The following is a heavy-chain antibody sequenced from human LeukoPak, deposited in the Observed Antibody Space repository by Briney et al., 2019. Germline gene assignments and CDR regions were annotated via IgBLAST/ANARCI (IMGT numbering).Heavy chain of an antibody. V-gene: IGHV3-23*01. J-gene: IGHJ4*02. CDR3: ARDGIQLPDTLDY. CDR1: GFTFNNYA. Sequence: GGSLRLSCAASGFTFNNYAMIWVRQAPGKGLQWVSTINGGDNGDNTYYADSVKGRFTVSRDNSKNTVYLQMNSLRVEDTAVYYCARDGIQLPDTLDYWGLGTLVTVSS. D-gene: IGHD1-1*01. CDR2: INGGDNGDNT.